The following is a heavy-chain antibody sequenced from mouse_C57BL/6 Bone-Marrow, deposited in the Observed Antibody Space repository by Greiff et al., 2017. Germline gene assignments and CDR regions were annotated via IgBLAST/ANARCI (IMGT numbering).Heavy chain of an antibody. CDR2: ILPGSGST. V-gene: IGHV1-9*01. Sequence: VQLQQSGAELMKPGASVKLSCKATGYTFTGYWIEWVKQRPGHGLEWIGEILPGSGSTNYNEKFKGKATFTAATSSNTAYMQLSSLTTEDSAIYYCARQPLYYYGSSFYFDYWGQGTTLTVSS. D-gene: IGHD1-1*01. CDR3: ARQPLYYYGSSFYFDY. J-gene: IGHJ2*01. CDR1: GYTFTGYW.